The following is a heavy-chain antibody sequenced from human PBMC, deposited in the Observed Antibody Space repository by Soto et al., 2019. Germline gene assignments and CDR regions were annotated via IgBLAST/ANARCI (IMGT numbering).Heavy chain of an antibody. CDR2: IWYDGSNK. J-gene: IGHJ6*03. CDR1: GFTFSSYG. CDR3: ARDRSIAARLRYYMDV. V-gene: IGHV3-33*01. Sequence: GGSLRLSCAASGFTFSSYGMHWVRQAPGKGLEWVAVIWYDGSNKYYADSVKGRFTISRDNSKNTLYLQMNSLRAEDTAVYYCARDRSIAARLRYYMDVWGKGTTVTVSS. D-gene: IGHD6-6*01.